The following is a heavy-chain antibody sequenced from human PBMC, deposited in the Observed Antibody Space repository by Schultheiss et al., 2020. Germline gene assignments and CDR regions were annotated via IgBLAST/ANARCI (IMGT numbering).Heavy chain of an antibody. Sequence: GESLKISCAASGFTFSNFGMHWVRQAPGKGLEWVAVIWYDGSNQYYADSVKGRFTISRDNSKNTLFLHMNSVRAEDTAVYYCVREGRPYSSGWYPIDSWGQGTRVTVSS. CDR3: VREGRPYSSGWYPIDS. CDR2: IWYDGSNQ. D-gene: IGHD6-19*01. J-gene: IGHJ4*02. CDR1: GFTFSNFG. V-gene: IGHV3-33*01.